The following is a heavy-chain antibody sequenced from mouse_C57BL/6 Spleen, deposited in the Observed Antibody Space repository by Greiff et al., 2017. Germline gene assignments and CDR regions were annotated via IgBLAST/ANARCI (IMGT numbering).Heavy chain of an antibody. CDR1: GYSITSGYY. CDR3: ARDPSYYDYEDYAMDY. CDR2: ISYDGSN. Sequence: EVKLQESGPGLVKPSQSLSLTCSVTGYSITSGYYWNWIRQFPGNKLEWMGYISYDGSNNYNPSLKNRISITRDTSKNQFFLKLNSVTTEDTATYYCARDPSYYDYEDYAMDYWGQGTSVTVSS. J-gene: IGHJ4*01. D-gene: IGHD2-4*01. V-gene: IGHV3-6*01.